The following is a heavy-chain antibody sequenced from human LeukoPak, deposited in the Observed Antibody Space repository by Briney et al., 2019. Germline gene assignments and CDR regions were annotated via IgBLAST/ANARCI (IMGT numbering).Heavy chain of an antibody. J-gene: IGHJ4*02. CDR2: IWYDGSNK. D-gene: IGHD3-22*01. Sequence: GRSLRLSCAASGFTFSSYGMHWVRQAPGKGLEWVAVIWYDGSNKYYADSVKGRFTISRDNSKNTLYLQMNSLRAEDTAVYYCARESRGDYYDSSGYYYEYRGQGTLGTGSS. CDR3: ARESRGDYYDSSGYYYEY. V-gene: IGHV3-33*01. CDR1: GFTFSSYG.